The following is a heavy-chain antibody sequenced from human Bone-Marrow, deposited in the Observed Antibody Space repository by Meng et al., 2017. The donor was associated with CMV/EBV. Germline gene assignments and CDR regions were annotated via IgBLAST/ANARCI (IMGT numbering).Heavy chain of an antibody. Sequence: ASVKVSCKASGYTFTSYDINWVRQATGQGLEWMGWMNPNSGNTGYAQKFQGRVTMTRNTSISTAYMELSRLRSDDTAVYYCARDFLLQGFGRYFDWPRYYYGMDVWGQGTTVTVSS. CDR1: GYTFTSYD. CDR2: MNPNSGNT. CDR3: ARDFLLQGFGRYFDWPRYYYGMDV. V-gene: IGHV1-8*01. D-gene: IGHD3-9*01. J-gene: IGHJ6*02.